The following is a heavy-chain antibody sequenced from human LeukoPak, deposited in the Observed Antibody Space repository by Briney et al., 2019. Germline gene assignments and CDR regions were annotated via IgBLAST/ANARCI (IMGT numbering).Heavy chain of an antibody. V-gene: IGHV3-73*01. CDR3: TRDRDFDY. J-gene: IGHJ4*02. CDR1: GFTFSGSA. Sequence: PGGSLRLSCAASGFTFSGSAMHWVRRAFGKGLEWVGRIKSRPNNYAAAYGASMRGRFTITRDDSKNTAYLQMNSLKTEDTAVYYCTRDRDFDYWGQGTVVTVSS. CDR2: IKSRPNNYAA.